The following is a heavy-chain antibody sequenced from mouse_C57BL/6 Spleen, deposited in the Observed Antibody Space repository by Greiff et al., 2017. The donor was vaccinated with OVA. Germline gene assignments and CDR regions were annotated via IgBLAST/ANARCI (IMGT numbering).Heavy chain of an antibody. V-gene: IGHV5-17*01. CDR3: ARRVGVGGAMDY. Sequence: EVKLVESGGGLVKPGGSLKLSCAASGFTFSDYGMHWVRQAPEKGLEWVAYISSGSSTIYYADTVKGRFTISRDNATNTLFLQMNRRRAEDTAMYYGARRVGVGGAMDYWGQGTSVTVSS. J-gene: IGHJ4*01. CDR2: ISSGSSTI. D-gene: IGHD1-1*02. CDR1: GFTFSDYG.